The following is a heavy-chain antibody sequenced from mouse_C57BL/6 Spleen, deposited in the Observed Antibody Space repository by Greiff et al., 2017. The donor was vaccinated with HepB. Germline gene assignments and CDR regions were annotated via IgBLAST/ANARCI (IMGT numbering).Heavy chain of an antibody. D-gene: IGHD1-1*01. Sequence: VQLVESGAELVRPGTSVKVSCKASGYAFTNYLIEWVKQRPGQGLEWIGVINPGSGGTNYNEKFKGKATLTADKSSSTAYMQLSSLTSEDSAVYFGARAYGSSPWFAYWGQGTLVTVSA. CDR2: INPGSGGT. J-gene: IGHJ3*01. CDR3: ARAYGSSPWFAY. V-gene: IGHV1-54*01. CDR1: GYAFTNYL.